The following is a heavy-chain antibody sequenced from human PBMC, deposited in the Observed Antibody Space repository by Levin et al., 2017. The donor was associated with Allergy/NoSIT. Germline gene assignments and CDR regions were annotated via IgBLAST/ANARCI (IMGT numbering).Heavy chain of an antibody. CDR2: IKSKTDGGTA. CDR3: TTYISSWYYFDS. CDR1: GITFSNAW. D-gene: IGHD6-13*01. V-gene: IGHV3-15*01. Sequence: GESLKISCTASGITFSNAWMSWARQAPGKGLEWVGRIKSKTDGGTADYASPVKGRFTISRDDSENTLYLQMNSLKTEDTAGYYCTTYISSWYYFDSWGQGTLVTVSS. J-gene: IGHJ4*02.